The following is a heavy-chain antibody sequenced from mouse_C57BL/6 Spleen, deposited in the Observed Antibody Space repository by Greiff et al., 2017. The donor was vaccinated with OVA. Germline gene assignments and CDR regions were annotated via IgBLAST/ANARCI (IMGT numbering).Heavy chain of an antibody. Sequence: VQLQQSGPGLVQPSQSLSITCTVSGFSLTSYGVHWVRQSPGKGLEWLGVLWRGGSTDYNAAFMSRLSITQDNSKRQVFFKMNSLQADAPAIYYCPKNHDYVGFAYGGHGTLVTVSA. V-gene: IGHV2-5*01. J-gene: IGHJ3*01. CDR1: GFSLTSYG. D-gene: IGHD2-4*01. CDR2: LWRGGST. CDR3: PKNHDYVGFAY.